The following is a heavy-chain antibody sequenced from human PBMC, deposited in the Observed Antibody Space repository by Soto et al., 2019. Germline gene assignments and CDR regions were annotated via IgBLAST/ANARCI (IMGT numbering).Heavy chain of an antibody. D-gene: IGHD3-3*01. CDR2: IYYSGST. CDR1: GGSISSGDYY. CDR3: ARGRFLEWLLEYYFDY. Sequence: PSETLSLTCTVSGGSISSGDYYWSWIRQPPGKGLEWIGYIYYSGSTYYNPSLKSRVTISVDTSKNQFSLKLSSVTAADTAVYYCARGRFLEWLLEYYFDYWGQGTMVTVYS. V-gene: IGHV4-30-4*01. J-gene: IGHJ4*02.